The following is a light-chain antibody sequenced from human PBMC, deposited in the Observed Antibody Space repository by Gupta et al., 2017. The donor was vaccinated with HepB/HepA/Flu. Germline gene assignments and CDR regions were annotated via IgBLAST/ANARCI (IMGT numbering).Light chain of an antibody. CDR2: AAS. CDR3: QQTYSTLWT. V-gene: IGKV1-39*01. Sequence: DIQMTQSPSPLSASVGDRVTITCRASQSISTSLNWYQQKPGKPPRLLIYAASALQGGVPSRFSGSGSGTDFALTISSLQPEDFATYFCQQTYSTLWTFGQGTKVEIK. J-gene: IGKJ1*01. CDR1: QSISTS.